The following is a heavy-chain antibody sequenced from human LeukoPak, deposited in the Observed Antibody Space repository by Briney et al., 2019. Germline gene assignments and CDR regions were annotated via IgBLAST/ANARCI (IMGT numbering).Heavy chain of an antibody. CDR3: ARVLRSGWYFESGY. J-gene: IGHJ4*02. CDR1: GYTFTDYY. CDR2: INPIGGVT. Sequence: ASVKVSCKASGYTFTDYYLHWVRQAPGQGLEWMGWINPIGGVTTYAQKFHSRVTLTRDTSISTAYMELTSLTSDDTAVYFCARVLRSGWYFESGYWGQGTLVTVSS. D-gene: IGHD6-19*01. V-gene: IGHV1-2*02.